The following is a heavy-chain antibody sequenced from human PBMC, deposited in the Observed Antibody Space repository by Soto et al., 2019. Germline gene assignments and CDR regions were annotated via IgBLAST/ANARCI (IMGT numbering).Heavy chain of an antibody. CDR1: GYSISSGYY. D-gene: IGHD3-22*01. CDR3: ARGGGTYYYDSSGYPPYYYYGMDV. J-gene: IGHJ6*02. CDR2: IYHSGST. Sequence: KTSETLSLTCAVSGYSISSGYYWGWIRQPPGKGLEWIGSIYHSGSTYYNPSLKSRVTISVDTSKNQFSLKLSSVTAADAAVYYCARGGGTYYYDSSGYPPYYYYGMDVWGQGTTVTVSS. V-gene: IGHV4-38-2*01.